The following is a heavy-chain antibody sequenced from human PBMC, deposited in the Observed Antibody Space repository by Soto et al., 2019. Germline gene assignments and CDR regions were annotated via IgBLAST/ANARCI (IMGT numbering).Heavy chain of an antibody. CDR1: GFTFSSYG. Sequence: GGSLRLSCAASGFTFSSYGMHWVRQAPGKGLEWVAVIWYDGSNKYYADSVKGRFTISRDNSKNTLYLQMNSLRAEDTAVYYCARDRVPAAHYYYYGMDVWGQGTTVTVSS. CDR3: ARDRVPAAHYYYYGMDV. CDR2: IWYDGSNK. V-gene: IGHV3-33*01. J-gene: IGHJ6*02.